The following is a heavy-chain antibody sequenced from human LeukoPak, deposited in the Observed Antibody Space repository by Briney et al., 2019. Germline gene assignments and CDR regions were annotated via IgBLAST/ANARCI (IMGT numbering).Heavy chain of an antibody. D-gene: IGHD1-26*01. J-gene: IGHJ1*01. CDR1: GYTLTELS. CDR3: ARHPALYSGSYYRYFQH. Sequence: ASVKVSCKVSGYTLTELSMHWVRQAPGKGLEWMGGFDPEDGETIYAQKFQGRVTMTEDTSTDTAYMELSSLRSEDTAVYYCARHPALYSGSYYRYFQHWGQGTLVTVSS. V-gene: IGHV1-24*01. CDR2: FDPEDGET.